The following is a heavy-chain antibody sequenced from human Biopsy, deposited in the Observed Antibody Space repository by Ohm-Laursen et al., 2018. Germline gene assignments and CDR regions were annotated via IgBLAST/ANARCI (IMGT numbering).Heavy chain of an antibody. V-gene: IGHV4-59*01. D-gene: IGHD7-27*01. Sequence: SQTLSLTCTVSGGSIKSYYWNWIRQSPGKGLEWIGFIYYTRHTNYNPSLKSRATISVDTSKNQFSLKVISVTAADTAVYYCARLTGDPSYWGQGILVTVSS. CDR1: GGSIKSYY. CDR2: IYYTRHT. J-gene: IGHJ4*02. CDR3: ARLTGDPSY.